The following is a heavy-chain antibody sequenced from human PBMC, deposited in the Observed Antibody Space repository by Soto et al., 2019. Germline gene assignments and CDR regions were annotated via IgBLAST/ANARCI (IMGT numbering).Heavy chain of an antibody. CDR3: ARANGPGSYYRTFGEVIFDP. CDR2: IYYSGST. J-gene: IGHJ5*02. CDR1: GGSISSGGYY. V-gene: IGHV4-31*03. Sequence: SETLSLTCTVSGGSISSGGYYWSWIRQHPGKGLEWIGYIYYSGSTYYNPSLKSRVTISVDTSKNQFSLKLSSVTAADTAVYYCARANGPGSYYRTFGEVIFDPWGQGTLVTVSS. D-gene: IGHD3-10*01.